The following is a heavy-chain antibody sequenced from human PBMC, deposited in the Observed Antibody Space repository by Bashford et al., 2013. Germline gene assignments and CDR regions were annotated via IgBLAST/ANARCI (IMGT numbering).Heavy chain of an antibody. J-gene: IGHJ5*02. CDR2: LLQWEH. Sequence: SETLSLTCAVYGGPFSGYNWSWIRRPPGKGTGVDWVYLLQWEHQLQPSLKSRVTISVDTSKNQFSLKLSSVTAADTAVYYCARANYYGSGQYNWFDPWGQGTLVTVSS. CDR1: GGPFSGYN. D-gene: IGHD3-10*01. CDR3: ARANYYGSGQYNWFDP. V-gene: IGHV4-59*01.